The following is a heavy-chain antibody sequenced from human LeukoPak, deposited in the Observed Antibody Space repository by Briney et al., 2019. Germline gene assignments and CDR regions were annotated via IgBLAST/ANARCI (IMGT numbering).Heavy chain of an antibody. D-gene: IGHD4-11*01. V-gene: IGHV3-9*01. Sequence: GGSLRLSCAASGFTFDDYAMHWVRQAPRKGLEWVSGISWNSGSIGYADSVKGRFTISRDNAKNSLYLQMNSLRAEDTALYYCAKEGINSSLPDYWGQGTLVTVSS. J-gene: IGHJ4*02. CDR1: GFTFDDYA. CDR2: ISWNSGSI. CDR3: AKEGINSSLPDY.